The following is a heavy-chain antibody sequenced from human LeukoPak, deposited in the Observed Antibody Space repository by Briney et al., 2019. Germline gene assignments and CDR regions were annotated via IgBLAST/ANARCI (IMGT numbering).Heavy chain of an antibody. D-gene: IGHD3-16*02. J-gene: IGHJ4*02. CDR2: IKSKTDGGTT. CDR1: GFTFSNAW. V-gene: IGHV3-15*01. CDR3: TTPFIMITFGGVIVTQEGFDY. Sequence: PGGSLRLSCAASGFTFSNAWMSWVRQAPGKGLEWVGRIKSKTDGGTTDYAAPVKGRFTISRDDSKNTLYLQMNSLKTEDTAVYYRTTPFIMITFGGVIVTQEGFDYWGQGTLVTVSS.